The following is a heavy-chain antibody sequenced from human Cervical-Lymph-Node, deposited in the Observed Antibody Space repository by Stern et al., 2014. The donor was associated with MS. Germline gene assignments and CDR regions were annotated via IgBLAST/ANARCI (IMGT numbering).Heavy chain of an antibody. CDR1: GDSISSGGYY. D-gene: IGHD3-10*01. Sequence: QVQLQESGPGLLKPSQTLSLTCTVSGDSISSGGYYWSWIRQHPGKGLEWIGYIYYSGSTYYNPSLKSRVTISVDTSKNQFALKLSSVTAADTAVYYCARDRGYGSGTPFDPWGQGTLVTVSS. J-gene: IGHJ5*02. CDR2: IYYSGST. CDR3: ARDRGYGSGTPFDP. V-gene: IGHV4-31*03.